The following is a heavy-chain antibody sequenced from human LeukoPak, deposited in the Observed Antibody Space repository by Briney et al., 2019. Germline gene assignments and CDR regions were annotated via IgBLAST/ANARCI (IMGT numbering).Heavy chain of an antibody. V-gene: IGHV3-23*01. CDR2: ISGNGETT. CDR1: GFTFSSYA. D-gene: IGHD2-2*01. CDR3: GVVPAATRGVD. Sequence: GGSLRLSCAASGFTFSSYAMAWVRQAPGKGLEWVSVISGNGETTYYADSVKGRFTISRDNSKNTFYLQMNSLRAEDTALYYCGVVPAATRGVDWGQGTLVTVSS. J-gene: IGHJ4*02.